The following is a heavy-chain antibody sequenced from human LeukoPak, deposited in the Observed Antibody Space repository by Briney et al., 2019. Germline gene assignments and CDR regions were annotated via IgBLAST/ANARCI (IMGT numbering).Heavy chain of an antibody. CDR2: IYHSGST. CDR1: GGSISSGGYY. V-gene: IGHV4-30-2*01. CDR3: ASLYYYGSGYDAFDI. J-gene: IGHJ3*02. D-gene: IGHD3-10*01. Sequence: SETLSLTCTVSGGSISSGGYYWSWIRQPPGKGLEWIGYIYHSGSTYYNPSLKSRVTISVDTSKNQFSLKLSSVTAADTAVYYCASLYYYGSGYDAFDIWGQGTMVTVSS.